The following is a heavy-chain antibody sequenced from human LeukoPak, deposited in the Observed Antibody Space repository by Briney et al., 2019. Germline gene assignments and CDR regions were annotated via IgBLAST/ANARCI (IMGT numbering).Heavy chain of an antibody. Sequence: SVKVSCKASGGTFSSYAISWVRQAPGHGLEWMGGIIPIFGTANYAQKFQGRVTITADESTSTAYMELSSLRSEDTAVYYCARAPTPVTTVFDYWGQGTLVTVSS. CDR3: ARAPTPVTTVFDY. CDR1: GGTFSSYA. J-gene: IGHJ4*02. CDR2: IIPIFGTA. V-gene: IGHV1-69*13. D-gene: IGHD4-17*01.